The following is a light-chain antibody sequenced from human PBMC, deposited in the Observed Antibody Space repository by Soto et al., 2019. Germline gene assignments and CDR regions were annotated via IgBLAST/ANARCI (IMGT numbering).Light chain of an antibody. V-gene: IGKV1-33*01. CDR3: QQYDNLPLT. J-gene: IGKJ3*01. CDR1: QDITNS. Sequence: DIQMTQSPSSLSASVGDRVTITCQASQDITNSLNWYQQKPGKAPKVLIYDASSLETGVPSRFSGSGSGTAFTFTISSLQPEDVATYYCQQYDNLPLTFGPGTTVDIE. CDR2: DAS.